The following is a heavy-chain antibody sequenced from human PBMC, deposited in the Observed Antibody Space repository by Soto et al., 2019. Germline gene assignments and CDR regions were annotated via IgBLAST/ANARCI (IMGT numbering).Heavy chain of an antibody. J-gene: IGHJ4*02. D-gene: IGHD1-26*01. CDR3: GRDGDEWDKRYLES. CDR1: GHTFTKYG. Sequence: QVQLTQSGADVKMPGVSVKVSCKATGHTFTKYGISWVRQAPGQGLEWVGWISANRGHTKYAHKFQDRVTMTTDTSTNTVYMELRSLTTDDTAVYYCGRDGDEWDKRYLESWGQGTLVTVSS. CDR2: ISANRGHT. V-gene: IGHV1-18*01.